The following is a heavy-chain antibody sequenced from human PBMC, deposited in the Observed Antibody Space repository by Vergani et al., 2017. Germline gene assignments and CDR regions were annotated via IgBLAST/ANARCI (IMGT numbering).Heavy chain of an antibody. CDR3: ARHRGDNDRGGMDV. CDR1: GYSISSTYY. V-gene: IGHV4-38-2*01. Sequence: QVQLQESGPGLVKPSETLTLTCAVSGYSISSTYYWGWIRQPPGKGLEWIGSIYHSGSTYNNPSLKSRVTISVDKSKNQFSLKLSSVTAADTAVYYCARHRGDNDRGGMDVWGQGTTVTVSS. J-gene: IGHJ6*02. D-gene: IGHD2-21*02. CDR2: IYHSGST.